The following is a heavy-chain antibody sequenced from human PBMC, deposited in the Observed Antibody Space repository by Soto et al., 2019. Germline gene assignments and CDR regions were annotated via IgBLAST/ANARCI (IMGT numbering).Heavy chain of an antibody. CDR1: GYSFTSYW. Sequence: PGESLKISCKGSGYSFTSYWIGWVRQMPGKGLEWMGIIYPGDSDTRYSPSFQGQVTISADKSISTAYLQWSSLKASDTAMYYCARHVTTSYYYYGMDVWGQGTTVTVSS. CDR2: IYPGDSDT. J-gene: IGHJ6*02. D-gene: IGHD4-17*01. V-gene: IGHV5-51*01. CDR3: ARHVTTSYYYYGMDV.